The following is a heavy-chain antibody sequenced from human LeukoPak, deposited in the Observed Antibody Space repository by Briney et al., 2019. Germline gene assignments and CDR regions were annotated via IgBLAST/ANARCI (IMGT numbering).Heavy chain of an antibody. CDR2: IHYSGST. J-gene: IGHJ6*03. CDR1: GGSISSYY. D-gene: IGHD5-12*01. CDR3: ARTTEGYAGGPGYSYYYYMDV. V-gene: IGHV4-59*01. Sequence: SETLSLTCTVSGGSISSYYWSWIRQPPGKGLEWIGFIHYSGSTHYNPSLKSRVTISVVTSKNQFSLKLRSVTAADTAVYYCARTTEGYAGGPGYSYYYYMDVWGKGTTVTISS.